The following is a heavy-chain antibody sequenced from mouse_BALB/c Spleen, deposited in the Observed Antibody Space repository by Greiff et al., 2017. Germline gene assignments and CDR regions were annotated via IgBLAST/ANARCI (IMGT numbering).Heavy chain of an antibody. D-gene: IGHD2-10*01. Sequence: EVQLQESGTVLARPGASVKMSCKASGYTFTSYWMHWVKQRPGQGLEWIGAIYPGNSDTSYNQKFKGKAKLTAVTSTSTAYMELSSLTNEDSAVYYCTTYYGNYYFDYWGQGTTLTVSS. V-gene: IGHV1-5*01. CDR3: TTYYGNYYFDY. CDR2: IYPGNSDT. CDR1: GYTFTSYW. J-gene: IGHJ2*01.